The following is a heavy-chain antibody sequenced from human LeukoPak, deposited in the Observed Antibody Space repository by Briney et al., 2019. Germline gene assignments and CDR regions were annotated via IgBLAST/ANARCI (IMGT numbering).Heavy chain of an antibody. D-gene: IGHD3-10*01. J-gene: IGHJ6*03. CDR2: IYYSGTT. V-gene: IGHV4-61*05. CDR1: GGSISSSSYY. CDR3: ARTYGSGSYYMDV. Sequence: SETLSLTCTVSGGSISSSSYYWGWIRQPPGKGLEWIGYIYYSGTTNYNPSLKSRVSMSVDTSKNQFSLELSSVTAADTAVYYCARTYGSGSYYMDVWGKGTTVTVSS.